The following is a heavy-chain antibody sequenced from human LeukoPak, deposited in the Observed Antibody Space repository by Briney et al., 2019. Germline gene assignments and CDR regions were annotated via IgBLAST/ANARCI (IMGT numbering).Heavy chain of an antibody. CDR1: GFTFSSYG. CDR3: ARAYDSSGYWPEYFHH. J-gene: IGHJ1*01. V-gene: IGHV3-30*03. D-gene: IGHD3-22*01. Sequence: PGRSLRLSCAASGFTFSSYGMHWVRQAPGKGLEWVAFISSDGTKKDYADSVNGRFTISRHNSKNTLFLQMNSLRTEDTAVYYCARAYDSSGYWPEYFHHWGQGTLVTVSS. CDR2: ISSDGTKK.